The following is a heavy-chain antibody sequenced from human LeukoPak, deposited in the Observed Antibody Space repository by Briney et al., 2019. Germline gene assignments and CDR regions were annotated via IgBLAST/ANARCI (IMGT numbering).Heavy chain of an antibody. D-gene: IGHD2-2*01. CDR1: GYTFTGYY. J-gene: IGHJ6*03. Sequence: APVKVSCKASGYTFTGYYMHWVRQAPGQGLEWMGWINPNSGGTNYAQKFQGRVTMTRDTSISTAYMELSRLRSDDTAVYYCARTSSTYYYMDVWGKGTTVTVSS. CDR2: INPNSGGT. V-gene: IGHV1-2*02. CDR3: ARTSSTYYYMDV.